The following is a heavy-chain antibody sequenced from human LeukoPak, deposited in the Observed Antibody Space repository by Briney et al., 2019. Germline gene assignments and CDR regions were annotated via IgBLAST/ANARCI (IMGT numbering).Heavy chain of an antibody. V-gene: IGHV1-2*02. CDR3: ARLDCSSTSCYVGY. CDR1: GYTFTGYY. CDR2: INPNSGGT. D-gene: IGHD2-2*01. J-gene: IGHJ4*02. Sequence: ASVKVSCKASGYTFTGYYMHWVRQAPGQGLEWMGWINPNSGGTNYAQKFQGRVTMTRDTSISTAYMELSRLRSDDTAVYYCARLDCSSTSCYVGYWGQGTLVTVSS.